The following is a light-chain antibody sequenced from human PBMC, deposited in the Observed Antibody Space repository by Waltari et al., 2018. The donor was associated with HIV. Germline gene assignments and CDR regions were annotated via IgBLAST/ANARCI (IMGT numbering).Light chain of an antibody. CDR1: CSNIGSYN. CDR3: ATWDDSLNGYV. Sequence: QSVLTQPPSASGTPGQRITISCSGGCSNIGSYNVTWYQQFAGTAPKLVIYSNNQRPSGVPDRFSGSKSGTSASLAISGLQSEDEAEYYCATWDDSLNGYVFGTGTKVTVL. V-gene: IGLV1-44*01. J-gene: IGLJ1*01. CDR2: SNN.